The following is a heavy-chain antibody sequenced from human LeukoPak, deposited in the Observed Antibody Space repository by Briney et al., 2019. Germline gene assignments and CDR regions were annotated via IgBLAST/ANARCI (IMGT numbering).Heavy chain of an antibody. J-gene: IGHJ4*02. CDR1: GGSISSYY. D-gene: IGHD2-2*01. Sequence: SETLSLTCTVSGGSISSYYWSWIRQPPGKGLEWIGYVYSSGSTNYNPSLKSRATISVDTSKNQFSLKLSSVTAADTAVYYCARHGGYYCRSTSCFDYWGQGTLVTVSS. CDR2: VYSSGST. V-gene: IGHV4-59*08. CDR3: ARHGGYYCRSTSCFDY.